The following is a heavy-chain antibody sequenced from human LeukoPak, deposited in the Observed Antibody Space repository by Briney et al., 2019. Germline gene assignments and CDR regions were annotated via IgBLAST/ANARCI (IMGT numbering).Heavy chain of an antibody. J-gene: IGHJ4*02. V-gene: IGHV3-21*01. CDR2: ISSSSSYI. CDR1: GFTLSLAW. Sequence: PGGSLRLSCATSGFTLSLAWMHWVRQAPGKGLEWVSSISSSSSYIYYADSVKGRFTISRDNAKNSLYLQMNSLRAEDTAVYYCARGKNSDYWGQGTLVTVSS. CDR3: ARGKNSDY.